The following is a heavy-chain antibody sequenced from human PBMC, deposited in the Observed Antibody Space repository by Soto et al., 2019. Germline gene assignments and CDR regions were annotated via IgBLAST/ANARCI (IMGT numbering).Heavy chain of an antibody. CDR2: IIPIFGTA. D-gene: IGHD2-8*01. CDR3: AREGIYCTNGVCSSPDYYYVMDV. Sequence: GASVKVSCKASGGTFSSYAISWVRQAPGQGLEWMGGIIPIFGTANYAQKFQGRVTITADKSTSTAYMELSSLRSEDTAVYYCAREGIYCTNGVCSSPDYYYVMDVWGQGTTVTVSS. V-gene: IGHV1-69*06. J-gene: IGHJ6*02. CDR1: GGTFSSYA.